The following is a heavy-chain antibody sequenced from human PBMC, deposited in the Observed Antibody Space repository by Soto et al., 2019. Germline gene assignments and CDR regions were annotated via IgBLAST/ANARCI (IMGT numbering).Heavy chain of an antibody. CDR2: LSYDGSNK. CDR1: GFTFSTYA. D-gene: IGHD5-18*01. V-gene: IGHV3-30*03. Sequence: PGGSLRLSCAASGFTFSTYAMHWVRQAPGKGLEWVAVLSYDGSNKYYADSVKSRLTITKDTSKNQVVLTMTNMDPVDTATYYYAHNRDDSYGYYYYGMDVWGQGTTVTVSS. J-gene: IGHJ6*02. CDR3: AHNRDDSYGYYYYGMDV.